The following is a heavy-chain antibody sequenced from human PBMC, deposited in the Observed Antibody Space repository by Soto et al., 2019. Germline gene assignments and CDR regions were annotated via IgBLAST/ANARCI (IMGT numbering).Heavy chain of an antibody. CDR2: IYWDDDK. CDR1: GFSLSTSGVG. D-gene: IGHD2-15*01. CDR3: AHRRAYCSGGSCSWSRNWYFDL. V-gene: IGHV2-5*02. Sequence: QITLKESGPTLVKPTQTLTLTCTFSGFSLSTSGVGVGWIRQPPGKALEWLALIYWDDDKRYSPSLKSRLTITKDTSNNQVVLTMTNMDPVDTATYYCAHRRAYCSGGSCSWSRNWYFDLWGRGTLVTVSS. J-gene: IGHJ2*01.